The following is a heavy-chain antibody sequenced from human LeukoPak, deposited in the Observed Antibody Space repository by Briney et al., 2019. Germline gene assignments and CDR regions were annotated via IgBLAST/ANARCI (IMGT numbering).Heavy chain of an antibody. CDR2: IYTDDSDT. D-gene: IGHD1-26*01. V-gene: IGHV5-51*01. J-gene: IGHJ4*02. CDR3: ARQVAATYFSDY. CDR1: GYSFTNYW. Sequence: GESLKISCKGSGYSFTNYWIGWVRQMPGKGLEWMGIIYTDDSDTRYSPSFQGQVTLSADKSTSTAYLQWSSLKASDTAMYYCARQVAATYFSDYWGQGTLVTVSS.